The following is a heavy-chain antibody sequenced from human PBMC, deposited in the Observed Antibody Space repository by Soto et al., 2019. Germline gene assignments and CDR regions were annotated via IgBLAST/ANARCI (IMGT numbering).Heavy chain of an antibody. V-gene: IGHV1-18*04. CDR2: ISAYNGNT. CDR3: ARADKIIAAAAPVY. Sequence: ASVKVSCKASGYTFTNYGINWVRQAPGQGLERMGWISAYNGNTNYAQKFQDRVTLTTDTSTSTAYMALRSLRSDDTAVYYCARADKIIAAAAPVYWGQGTLVTVSS. CDR1: GYTFTNYG. D-gene: IGHD6-13*01. J-gene: IGHJ4*02.